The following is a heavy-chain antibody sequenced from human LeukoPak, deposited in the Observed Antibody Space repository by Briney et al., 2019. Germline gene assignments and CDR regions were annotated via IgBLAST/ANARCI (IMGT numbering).Heavy chain of an antibody. D-gene: IGHD5-18*01. J-gene: IGHJ4*02. CDR2: INHSGST. V-gene: IGHV4-34*01. CDR3: ARGLWLRYFDY. CDR1: GGSFNGYY. Sequence: SETLSLTCAVYGGSFNGYYWSWIRQPRGKGLEWIGEINHSGSTNYNPSLKSRVTISVDTSKNQFSLKLSSVTAADTAVYYCARGLWLRYFDYWGQGTLVTVSS.